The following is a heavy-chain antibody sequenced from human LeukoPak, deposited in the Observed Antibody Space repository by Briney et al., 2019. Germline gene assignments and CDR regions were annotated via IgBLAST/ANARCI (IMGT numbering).Heavy chain of an antibody. D-gene: IGHD3-3*01. J-gene: IGHJ4*02. CDR1: GFTFSSYA. Sequence: PGGSLRLSCAASGFTFSSYAMSWVRQAPGKGLEWVSAISGSGGSTYYADSVKGRFTISRDNSKNTLYLQMNSLRAEDTAVYYCAKCGIYYDFWSGYPYYFDYWGQGTLVTVSS. CDR3: AKCGIYYDFWSGYPYYFDY. CDR2: ISGSGGST. V-gene: IGHV3-23*01.